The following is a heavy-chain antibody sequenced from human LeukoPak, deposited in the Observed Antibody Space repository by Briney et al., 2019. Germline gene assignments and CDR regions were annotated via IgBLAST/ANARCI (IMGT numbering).Heavy chain of an antibody. D-gene: IGHD3-10*01. CDR1: GGSISSGDYY. V-gene: IGHV4-30-4*01. Sequence: PSQTLSLTCTVSGGSISSGDYYWSWIRQPPGKGLEWIGYIYYSGSTYYNPSLKSRVTISVDTSKNQFSLKLSSVTAADTAVYYRARKGLLWFGGGAFDIWGQGTMVTVSS. CDR2: IYYSGST. J-gene: IGHJ3*02. CDR3: ARKGLLWFGGGAFDI.